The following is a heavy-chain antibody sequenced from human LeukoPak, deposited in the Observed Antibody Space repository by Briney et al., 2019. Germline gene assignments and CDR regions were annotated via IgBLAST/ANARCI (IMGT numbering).Heavy chain of an antibody. CDR3: ARVKYYYDSSGYYRIYYFDY. CDR1: GVSISSYY. V-gene: IGHV4-59*01. Sequence: SETLSLTCTVSGVSISSYYWSWIRQPPGKGLEWIGYIYYSGSTNYNPSLKSRVTITVDTSKNQFSLKLSSVTAADTAVYYCARVKYYYDSSGYYRIYYFDYWGQGTLVTVSS. CDR2: IYYSGST. D-gene: IGHD3-22*01. J-gene: IGHJ4*02.